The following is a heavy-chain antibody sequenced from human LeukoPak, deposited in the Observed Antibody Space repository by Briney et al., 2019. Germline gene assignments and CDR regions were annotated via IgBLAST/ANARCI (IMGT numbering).Heavy chain of an antibody. Sequence: GGSLRLSCAASGFTFSSYGMHWVRQAPGKGLEWVAFIRYDGSNKYYADSVKGRFTISRDNSKNTLYLQMNSLRAEDTAVYYCAKAGSGDMYYYGSGAETIPDYWGQGTLVTVSS. CDR3: AKAGSGDMYYYGSGAETIPDY. V-gene: IGHV3-30*02. CDR1: GFTFSSYG. D-gene: IGHD3-10*01. CDR2: IRYDGSNK. J-gene: IGHJ4*02.